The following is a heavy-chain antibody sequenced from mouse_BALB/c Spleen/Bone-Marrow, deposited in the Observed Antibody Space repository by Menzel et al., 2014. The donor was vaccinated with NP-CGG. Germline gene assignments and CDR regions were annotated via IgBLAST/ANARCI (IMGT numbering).Heavy chain of an antibody. CDR2: ITPSNGGS. CDR1: GYTFTNYY. Sequence: VQGVESGAELVKPGASVKLSCKASGYTFTNYYMYWVKQRPGQGLEWIGEITPSNGGSNFIEKFKNKATLTVDKSSSTAYMQLSSPTSEDSAVYYCSREGAYWGQGTLVTVSA. V-gene: IGHV1S81*02. CDR3: SREGAY. J-gene: IGHJ3*01.